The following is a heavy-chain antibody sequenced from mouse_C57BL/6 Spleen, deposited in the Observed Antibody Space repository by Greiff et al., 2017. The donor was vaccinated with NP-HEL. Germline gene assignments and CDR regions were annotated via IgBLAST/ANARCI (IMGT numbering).Heavy chain of an antibody. CDR3: ARWNYSNYEDY. CDR2: INPGSGGT. D-gene: IGHD2-5*01. J-gene: IGHJ2*01. V-gene: IGHV1-54*01. Sequence: VQLQQSGAELVRPGTSVKVSCKASGYAFTNYLIEWVKQRPGQGLEWIGVINPGSGGTNYNEKFKGKATLTADKSSSTAYMQLSSLTSEDSAVYCCARWNYSNYEDYWGQGTTLTVSS. CDR1: GYAFTNYL.